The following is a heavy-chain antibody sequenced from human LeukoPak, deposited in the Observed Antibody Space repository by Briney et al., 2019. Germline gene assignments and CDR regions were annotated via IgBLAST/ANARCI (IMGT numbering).Heavy chain of an antibody. CDR2: IYYSGST. D-gene: IGHD2-21*02. CDR3: ARHGFYCGGDCYFDY. V-gene: IGHV4-61*01. CDR1: GGSVSSTNHY. Sequence: SETLSLTCPDSGGSVSSTNHYWSWIRQPPGKGLEWIGYIYYSGSTNYNPSLKSRVTISVDTSKNQFSLKVRSVTAADTAVYYCARHGFYCGGDCYFDYWGQGTLVTVSS. J-gene: IGHJ4*02.